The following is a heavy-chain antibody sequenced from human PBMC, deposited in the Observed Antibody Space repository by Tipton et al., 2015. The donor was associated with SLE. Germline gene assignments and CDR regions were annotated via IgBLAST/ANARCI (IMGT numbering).Heavy chain of an antibody. V-gene: IGHV3-9*01. CDR2: ISWNSGSI. D-gene: IGHD3-3*01. CDR3: VSGYGEVDY. Sequence: SLRLSCAASGFTFDDYAMHWVRQAPGKGLEWVSGISWNSGSIGYADSVKGRFTISRDNAKNSLYLQMNSLRAEDTALYYCVSGYGEVDYWGQGTLVTVSS. J-gene: IGHJ4*02. CDR1: GFTFDDYA.